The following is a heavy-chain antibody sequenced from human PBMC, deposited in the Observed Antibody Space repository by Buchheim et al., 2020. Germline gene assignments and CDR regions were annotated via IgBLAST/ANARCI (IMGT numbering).Heavy chain of an antibody. CDR3: ANLYVDVAFDFDY. J-gene: IGHJ4*02. V-gene: IGHV3-30*18. CDR1: GFTFSSYG. D-gene: IGHD5/OR15-5a*01. CDR2: ISYDGSNK. Sequence: QVQLVESGGGVVQPGRSLRLSCAASGFTFSSYGMHWVRQAPGKGLEWVAVISYDGSNKYYADSVKGRFTISSDNSQNTLSMQMNSLRAEDTAVYYCANLYVDVAFDFDYWGQGTL.